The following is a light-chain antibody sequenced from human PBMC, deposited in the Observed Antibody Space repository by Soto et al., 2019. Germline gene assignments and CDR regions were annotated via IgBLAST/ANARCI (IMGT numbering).Light chain of an antibody. CDR1: QSVSSY. CDR3: QQRNAWPRNT. J-gene: IGKJ2*01. V-gene: IGKV3-11*01. Sequence: EIVLTQFPATLSLSPGERATLSCRASQSVSSYLAWYQQKPGQAPRLLIYDISNRATGIPARFIGSGSGTDFTLTISSLEPEDSAVYYCQQRNAWPRNTFGQGTKVEI. CDR2: DIS.